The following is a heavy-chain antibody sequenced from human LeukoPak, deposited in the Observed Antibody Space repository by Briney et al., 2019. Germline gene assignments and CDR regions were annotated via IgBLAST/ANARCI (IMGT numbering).Heavy chain of an antibody. J-gene: IGHJ4*02. CDR3: TRDTRGTIGTTTLDY. CDR2: INNDGSTT. CDR1: GFTFSSYW. D-gene: IGHD1-1*01. V-gene: IGHV3-74*01. Sequence: GGSLRLSCVASGFTFSSYWMHWVRRAPGKGLVWVSRINNDGSTTTYADSVKGRFTISRDNAKNTLYLQMNSLRAEDTAVYYCTRDTRGTIGTTTLDYWGQGTLVTVSS.